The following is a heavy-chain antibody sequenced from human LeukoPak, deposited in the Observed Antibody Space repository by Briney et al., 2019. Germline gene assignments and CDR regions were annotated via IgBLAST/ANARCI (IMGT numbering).Heavy chain of an antibody. CDR3: ARDRQFYGSGSSPLYYYGMDV. J-gene: IGHJ6*02. CDR1: GFTFSSYS. Sequence: GGSLRLSCAASGFTFSSYSMNWVRQAPGRGLEWVSSISSSSSYIYYAHSVKGRFTISRDNAKNSLYLQMNSLRAEDTAVYYCARDRQFYGSGSSPLYYYGMDVWGQGTTVTVSS. D-gene: IGHD3-10*01. V-gene: IGHV3-21*01. CDR2: ISSSSSYI.